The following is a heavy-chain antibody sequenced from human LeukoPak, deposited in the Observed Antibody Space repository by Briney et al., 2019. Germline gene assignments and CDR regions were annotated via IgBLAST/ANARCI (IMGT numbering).Heavy chain of an antibody. V-gene: IGHV4-38-2*02. CDR2: IHHSGST. CDR1: GYSISSGYY. D-gene: IGHD2-15*01. Sequence: SETLSLTCTVSGYSISSGYYWGWIRQPPGKGLEWIGSIHHSGSTYYNPSLKSRVTISVDTSKNLFSLNMSSATAADTAVYYCARLIYCSGGNCNLGYFDYWGQGTLVTVSS. CDR3: ARLIYCSGGNCNLGYFDY. J-gene: IGHJ4*02.